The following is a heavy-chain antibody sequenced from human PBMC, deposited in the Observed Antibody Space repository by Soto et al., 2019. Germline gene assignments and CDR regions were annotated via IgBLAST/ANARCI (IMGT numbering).Heavy chain of an antibody. CDR3: ARHGRHDYGVDDAFDI. D-gene: IGHD4-17*01. Sequence: SETLSLTCTVSGGSISSYYWSWIRQPPGKGLEWIGYIYYSGSTNYNPSLKSRVTISVDTSKNQFSLKLSSVTAADTAVYYCARHGRHDYGVDDAFDIWGQGTMVTVSS. CDR1: GGSISSYY. V-gene: IGHV4-59*08. J-gene: IGHJ3*02. CDR2: IYYSGST.